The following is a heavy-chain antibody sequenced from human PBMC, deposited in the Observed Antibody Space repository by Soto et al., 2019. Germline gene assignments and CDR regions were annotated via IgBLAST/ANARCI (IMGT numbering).Heavy chain of an antibody. CDR1: GFTFGSHT. CDR3: TREVQPVIRREYDY. Sequence: GGSLRLSCEASGFTFGSHTMNWVRQAPGKGLEWVSSIDGRGTRTFYADALKGRFTNSRNNARNSLYLQMNSLRAEDTAVYYCTREVQPVIRREYDYWGQGALVTVSS. CDR2: IDGRGTRT. J-gene: IGHJ4*02. V-gene: IGHV3-21*01.